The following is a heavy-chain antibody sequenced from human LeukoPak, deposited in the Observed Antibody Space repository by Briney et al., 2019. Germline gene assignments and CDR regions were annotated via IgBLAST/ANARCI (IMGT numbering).Heavy chain of an antibody. J-gene: IGHJ1*01. CDR1: GFTFSSYA. Sequence: PGGSLRLSCAASGFTFSSYAMSWVRQAPGKELEWVSGISGSGGSTYYADSVKGRFTISRDNSKNTLYLQMNSLRAEDTAVYYCAKDPRSSSISYFQHWGQGTLVTVSS. CDR3: AKDPRSSSISYFQH. CDR2: ISGSGGST. D-gene: IGHD6-6*01. V-gene: IGHV3-23*01.